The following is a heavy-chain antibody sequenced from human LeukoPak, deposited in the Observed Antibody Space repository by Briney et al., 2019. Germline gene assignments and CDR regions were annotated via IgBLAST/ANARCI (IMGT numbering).Heavy chain of an antibody. D-gene: IGHD1-26*01. CDR1: GGSISSYY. J-gene: IGHJ5*02. V-gene: IGHV4-4*07. Sequence: SETLSLTCTVSGGSISSYYWSWIRQPAGKGLEWIGRIYTSGSTNYNPSLKSRVTMSVDTSKNQFSLRLNSVTAADTAVYFCARLRLSGGSFSVGWFDPWGQGIQVTVSS. CDR3: ARLRLSGGSFSVGWFDP. CDR2: IYTSGST.